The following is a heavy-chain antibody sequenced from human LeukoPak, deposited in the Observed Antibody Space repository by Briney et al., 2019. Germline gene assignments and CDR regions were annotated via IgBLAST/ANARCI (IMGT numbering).Heavy chain of an antibody. CDR2: IYYSGST. J-gene: IGHJ3*02. D-gene: IGHD1-26*01. Sequence: SETLSPTCTASGGSISSYYWSWIRQPPGKGLEWIGYIYYSGSTSYNPSLKSRVTISVDTSKKQFSLKLSSVTAADTAFYYCARYIVSYPHDAFDIWGQGTMVTVSS. V-gene: IGHV4-59*01. CDR1: GGSISSYY. CDR3: ARYIVSYPHDAFDI.